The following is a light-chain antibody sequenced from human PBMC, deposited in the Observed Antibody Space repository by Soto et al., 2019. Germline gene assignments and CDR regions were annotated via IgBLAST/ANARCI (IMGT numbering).Light chain of an antibody. Sequence: QSVLTQPASVSGSPGQSITISCTGTSRDVGGYSYVSWYQQHPGKAPKLMIYDVNNRPSGVSDRFSGSKSGNTASPTISGLQAEDESDYYCSSFTSYSTLVFGGGTKLTVL. CDR2: DVN. J-gene: IGLJ2*01. CDR3: SSFTSYSTLV. V-gene: IGLV2-14*03. CDR1: SRDVGGYSY.